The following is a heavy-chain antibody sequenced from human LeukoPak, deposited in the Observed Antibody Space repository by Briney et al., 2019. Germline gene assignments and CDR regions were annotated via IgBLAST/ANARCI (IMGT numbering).Heavy chain of an antibody. V-gene: IGHV1-46*01. CDR1: GYTFTNYY. J-gene: IGHJ3*02. CDR3: ARVPRLYCSSTSCYRGGNAFDI. D-gene: IGHD2-2*02. Sequence: GASVKVSCKASGYTFTNYYMHWVRQAPGQGLEWMGIINPSGGSTNYAQKFQGRVTMTRDTSTSTVYMELSSLRSEDTAVYYCARVPRLYCSSTSCYRGGNAFDIWGQGTMVTVSS. CDR2: INPSGGST.